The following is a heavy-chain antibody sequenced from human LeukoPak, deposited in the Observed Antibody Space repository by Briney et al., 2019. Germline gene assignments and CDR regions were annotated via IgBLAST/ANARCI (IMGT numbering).Heavy chain of an antibody. CDR3: ARDHQNYDILTGYLLLYYFDY. J-gene: IGHJ4*02. V-gene: IGHV1-2*02. CDR1: GYTFTGYY. D-gene: IGHD3-9*01. Sequence: ASVKVSCKVSGYTFTGYYMHWVRQAPGQGLEWMGWINPNSGGTNYAQKFQGRVTMTRDTSISTAYMELSRLRSDDTAVYYCARDHQNYDILTGYLLLYYFDYWGQGTLVTASS. CDR2: INPNSGGT.